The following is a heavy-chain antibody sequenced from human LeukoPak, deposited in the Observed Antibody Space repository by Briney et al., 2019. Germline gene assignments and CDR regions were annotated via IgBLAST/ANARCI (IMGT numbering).Heavy chain of an antibody. CDR2: ISSSGSTI. CDR3: AKRYCSSSSCSYFDC. D-gene: IGHD2-2*01. V-gene: IGHV3-11*01. J-gene: IGHJ4*02. Sequence: GGSLRLSCAASGFTFSDYYMSWIRQAPGKGLEWVSYISSSGSTIYYADPVKGRFTISRDNAKNSLYLQMNSLRAEDTAVYYCAKRYCSSSSCSYFDCWGQGTLVTVSS. CDR1: GFTFSDYY.